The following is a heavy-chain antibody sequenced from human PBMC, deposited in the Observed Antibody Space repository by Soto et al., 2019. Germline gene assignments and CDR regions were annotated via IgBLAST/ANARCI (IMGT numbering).Heavy chain of an antibody. CDR1: GVSIDTYS. CDR3: AKARHRHSCGESLGS. J-gene: IGHJ4*02. V-gene: IGHV3-23*01. Sequence: PGGSLRLSCIVYGVSIDTYSVRCVRQAPGKGLEGFSVTNGDGDSNHYADAVKGRVTISRDNHKKTVYLQMNSLTVEETAIYFWAKARHRHSCGESLGSWGQGT. CDR2: TNGDGDSN. D-gene: IGHD2-21*01.